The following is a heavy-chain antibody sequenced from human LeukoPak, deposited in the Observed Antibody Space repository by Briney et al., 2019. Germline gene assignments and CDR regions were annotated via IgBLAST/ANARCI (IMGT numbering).Heavy chain of an antibody. CDR2: INWNGGST. D-gene: IGHD3-3*01. CDR1: GFTFDDYG. Sequence: GGSLRLSCAASGFTFDDYGMSWVRQAPGKGLEWVSGINWNGGSTGYADSVKGRFTISRDNAKNSLYLQMNSLRAEDTALYHCARAVYYDFWSGSPDDAFDIWGQGTMVTVSS. CDR3: ARAVYYDFWSGSPDDAFDI. J-gene: IGHJ3*02. V-gene: IGHV3-20*01.